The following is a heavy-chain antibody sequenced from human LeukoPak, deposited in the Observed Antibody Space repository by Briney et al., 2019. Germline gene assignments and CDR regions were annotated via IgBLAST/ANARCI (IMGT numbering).Heavy chain of an antibody. V-gene: IGHV4-34*01. CDR3: ARPMVVGAGDAFDI. CDR2: IYDSGST. D-gene: IGHD1-26*01. Sequence: PSETLSLTCAVYGGSFSGYHWSWIRQPPGRGLEWIVSIYDSGSTYYNPSLKSRGTISVDTSKNQFSLKLSSVTAADTAVYYCARPMVVGAGDAFDIWGQGTMVTVSS. CDR1: GGSFSGYH. J-gene: IGHJ3*02.